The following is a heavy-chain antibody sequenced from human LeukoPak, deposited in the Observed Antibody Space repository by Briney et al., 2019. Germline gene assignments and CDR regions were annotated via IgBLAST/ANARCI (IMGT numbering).Heavy chain of an antibody. CDR3: AKDAGSHSSGWYWFDP. V-gene: IGHV3-30*02. Sequence: GGSLRLSCAASGFTFSSYGMHWVRQAPGKGLEWVAFIRYDGSNKYYADSVKGRFTISRDNSKNTLYLQMNSLRAEDTAVYYCAKDAGSHSSGWYWFDPWGQGTLVTVSS. CDR2: IRYDGSNK. J-gene: IGHJ5*02. D-gene: IGHD6-19*01. CDR1: GFTFSSYG.